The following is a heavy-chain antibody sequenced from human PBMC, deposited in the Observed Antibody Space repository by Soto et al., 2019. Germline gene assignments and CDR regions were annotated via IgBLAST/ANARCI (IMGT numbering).Heavy chain of an antibody. J-gene: IGHJ4*02. D-gene: IGHD3-22*01. CDR3: AAWGPTYYYDSSSFDY. CDR1: GFTFTSSA. CDR2: IVVGSGNT. V-gene: IGHV1-58*01. Sequence: GASVKGSCKASGFTFTSSAVQWVRQARGHRLEWIGWIVVGSGNTNYAQKFQERVTITRDMSTSTAYMELSSLRSEDTAVYYCAAWGPTYYYDSSSFDYWGQGTLVTVSS.